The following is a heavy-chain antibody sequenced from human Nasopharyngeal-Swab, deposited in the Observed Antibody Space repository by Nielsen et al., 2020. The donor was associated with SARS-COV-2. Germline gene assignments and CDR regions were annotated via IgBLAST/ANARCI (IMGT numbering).Heavy chain of an antibody. V-gene: IGHV4-61*01. Sequence: ASLRLSCTVSGGSVSSGSYYWSWIRQPPGKGLEWIGYIYYSGSTNYNPSLKSRVTISVDTSKNQFSLKLSSVTAADTAVYYCARDHYGSGSPSMDVWGQGTTVTVSS. CDR1: GGSVSSGSYY. CDR3: ARDHYGSGSPSMDV. D-gene: IGHD3-10*01. CDR2: IYYSGST. J-gene: IGHJ6*02.